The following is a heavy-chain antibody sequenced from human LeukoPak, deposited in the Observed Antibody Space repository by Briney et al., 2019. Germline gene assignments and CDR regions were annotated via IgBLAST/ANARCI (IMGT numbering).Heavy chain of an antibody. CDR3: ARPENGTHRATFDI. Sequence: PSETQTLPCSVSIGLVKRGSDHWRWIRQPPGKGLEWIGYIYYTGSTNYNPSLKSRVTISIDTSKNQFSLKLSSVTAADTAVYYSARPENGTHRATFDIWGQGTMVTVSS. CDR2: IYYTGST. CDR1: IGLVKRGSDH. V-gene: IGHV4-61*01. J-gene: IGHJ3*02. D-gene: IGHD1-26*01.